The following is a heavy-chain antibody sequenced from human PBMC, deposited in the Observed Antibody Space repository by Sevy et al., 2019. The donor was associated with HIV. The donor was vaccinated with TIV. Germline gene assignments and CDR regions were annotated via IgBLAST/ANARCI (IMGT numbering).Heavy chain of an antibody. CDR2: ISSSSSTI. J-gene: IGHJ6*02. CDR3: ARAPTVVVITTFYYYGMDV. CDR1: GFTFSSYS. Sequence: GGSLRLSCAASGFTFSSYSMNWVRQAPGKGLGWVSYISSSSSTIYYEDSVKGRFTISRDNAKNSLYLQMNSLRDEDTAVYYCARAPTVVVITTFYYYGMDVWGQGTTVTVSS. D-gene: IGHD3-22*01. V-gene: IGHV3-48*02.